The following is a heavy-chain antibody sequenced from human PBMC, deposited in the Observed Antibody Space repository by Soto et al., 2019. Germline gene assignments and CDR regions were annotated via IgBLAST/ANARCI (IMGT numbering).Heavy chain of an antibody. CDR3: ASDMSTT. V-gene: IGHV1-8*01. Sequence: QVQLVQSGAEVKKPGASVKVSCKASGYTFTSHDINWMRQATGQGLEWMGWMNPNSGHTNYAQKFQGRVNMTRDTSISTAYMELTSLRSEDTAIYYCASDMSTTWGQGTLVIVSS. J-gene: IGHJ5*02. CDR2: MNPNSGHT. CDR1: GYTFTSHD. D-gene: IGHD2-2*01.